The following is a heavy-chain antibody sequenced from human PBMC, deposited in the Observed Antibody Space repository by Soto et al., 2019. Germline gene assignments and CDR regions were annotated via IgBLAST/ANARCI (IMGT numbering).Heavy chain of an antibody. Sequence: ASVKVSCKTSGYTFTAYDINWVRQAPGQGLEWMGRINSNSGGTTYAQKFQDRVTISRDDSANTLYLQMSNLRVDDTAIYYCAKDPSTGPADYWGQGALVTVSS. CDR1: GYTFTAYD. CDR2: INSNSGGT. D-gene: IGHD3-9*01. V-gene: IGHV1-2*06. CDR3: AKDPSTGPADY. J-gene: IGHJ4*02.